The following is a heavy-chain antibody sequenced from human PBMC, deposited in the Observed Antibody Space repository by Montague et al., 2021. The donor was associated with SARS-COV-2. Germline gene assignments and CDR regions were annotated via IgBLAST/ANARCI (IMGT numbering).Heavy chain of an antibody. V-gene: IGHV6-1*01. D-gene: IGHD2-15*01. J-gene: IGHJ3*02. CDR1: GDSVSSNTAT. Sequence: CAISGDSVSSNTATWNWIRQSPSRGLEWLGRTYYRSKWYHDYAISLKSRIIINPDTSKNQFSLQLSSVAPEDTAVFYCARTTTRMLYPENAFDIWGQGTMVTVSS. CDR2: TYYRSKWYH. CDR3: ARTTTRMLYPENAFDI.